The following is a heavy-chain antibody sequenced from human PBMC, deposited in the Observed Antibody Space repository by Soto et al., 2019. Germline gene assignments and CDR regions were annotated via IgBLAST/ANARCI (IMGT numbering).Heavy chain of an antibody. CDR2: IIPVFGTT. D-gene: IGHD3-16*01. Sequence: QAQLVRSGPEMKKPGSSVKVSCKDSGGLFSSFAISWVRQAPGQGLEWLGGIIPVFGTTNYAEKFHGRVTITADESTNTAYMELSGLRSGDTAIYYCARGGGPYVWFNEFWGQGTLVTVSS. CDR1: GGLFSSFA. J-gene: IGHJ4*02. V-gene: IGHV1-69*01. CDR3: ARGGGPYVWFNEF.